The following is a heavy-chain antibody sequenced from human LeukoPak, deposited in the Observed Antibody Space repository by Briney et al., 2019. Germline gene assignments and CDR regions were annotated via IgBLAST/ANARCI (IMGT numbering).Heavy chain of an antibody. CDR1: GFTFSSYL. D-gene: IGHD4-23*01. CDR3: ARRWGIFDY. Sequence: GGSLRLSCAASGFTFSSYLMSWVRQAPGKGLEWVANIKQDGSEKYYVDSVKGRFTISRDHAKNSLYLQMNSLRAEDTAVYYCARRWGIFDYWGQGTLVTVSS. CDR2: IKQDGSEK. J-gene: IGHJ4*02. V-gene: IGHV3-7*01.